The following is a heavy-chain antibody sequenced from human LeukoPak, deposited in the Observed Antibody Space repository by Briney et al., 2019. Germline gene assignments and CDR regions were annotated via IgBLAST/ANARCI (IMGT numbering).Heavy chain of an antibody. CDR1: GGSISSYY. D-gene: IGHD3-10*01. CDR2: IYTSGST. CDR3: ARDRAMVLWFGELSTPDAFDI. Sequence: SETLSLTCTVSGGSISSYYWSWIRQPAGKGLEWLGRIYTSGSTNYNPSLKSRVTMSVDTSKNQFSLKLSSVTAADTAVYYCARDRAMVLWFGELSTPDAFDIWGQGTMVTVSS. J-gene: IGHJ3*02. V-gene: IGHV4-4*07.